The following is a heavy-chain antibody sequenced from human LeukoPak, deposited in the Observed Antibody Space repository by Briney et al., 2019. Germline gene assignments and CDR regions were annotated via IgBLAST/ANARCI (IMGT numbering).Heavy chain of an antibody. CDR1: GFTFSSYW. J-gene: IGHJ4*02. CDR3: ARDSPSLLWFGEPYYFDY. D-gene: IGHD3-10*01. V-gene: IGHV3-7*01. Sequence: PGGSLRLSCAASGFTFSSYWMSWVRQAPGKGLEWVANIKQDGSEKYYVDSVKGRFTISRDNAKNSLYLQMNSLRAEDTAVYYCARDSPSLLWFGEPYYFDYWGQGTLVTVSS. CDR2: IKQDGSEK.